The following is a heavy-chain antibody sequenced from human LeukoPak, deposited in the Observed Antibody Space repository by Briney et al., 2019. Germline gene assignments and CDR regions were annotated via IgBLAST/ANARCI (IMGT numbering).Heavy chain of an antibody. D-gene: IGHD3-10*01. CDR1: GFSFSGYS. Sequence: PGGSLRLSCAASGFSFSGYSMNWVRQAPGKGLEWVSAISGSSGSTYYADSVKGRFTISRDNSKNTLYLQMNSLRAEDTAVYYCAKSASYYGSGYFFDFWGQGTLVTVSS. CDR3: AKSASYYGSGYFFDF. J-gene: IGHJ4*02. CDR2: ISGSSGST. V-gene: IGHV3-23*01.